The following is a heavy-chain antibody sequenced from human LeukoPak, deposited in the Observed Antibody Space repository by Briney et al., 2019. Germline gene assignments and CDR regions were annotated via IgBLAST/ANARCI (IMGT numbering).Heavy chain of an antibody. Sequence: GGSLRLSCAASGFTFSSYAMSWVRQAPVKGLEWVSAISGSGGSTYYADSVKGRFTISRDNSKNTLYLQMNSLRAEDTAVYYCAKDLVITMIVVAGRDWFDPWGQGTLVTVSS. CDR2: ISGSGGST. D-gene: IGHD3-22*01. CDR3: AKDLVITMIVVAGRDWFDP. CDR1: GFTFSSYA. J-gene: IGHJ5*02. V-gene: IGHV3-23*01.